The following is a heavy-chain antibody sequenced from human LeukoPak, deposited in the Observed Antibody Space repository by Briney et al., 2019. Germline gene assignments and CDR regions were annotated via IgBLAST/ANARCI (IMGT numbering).Heavy chain of an antibody. V-gene: IGHV3-23*01. D-gene: IGHD2-8*01. Sequence: GGSLRLSCAASGFTFSSYGMSWVRQAPGKGLEWVAAISVSGGSTNYADFVKGRFTISRDNSKNTLYLQMNSLRAEDTAVYYCAKVFFMDYWGQGTLVTVSS. CDR2: ISVSGGST. J-gene: IGHJ4*02. CDR3: AKVFFMDY. CDR1: GFTFSSYG.